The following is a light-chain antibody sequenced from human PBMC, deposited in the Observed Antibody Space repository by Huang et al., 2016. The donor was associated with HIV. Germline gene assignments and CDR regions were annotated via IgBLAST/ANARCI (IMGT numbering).Light chain of an antibody. J-gene: IGKJ4*02. V-gene: IGKV3D-11*01. CDR3: QQRGNWQLT. Sequence: EIVLTQSPATLSLSPWERATLSCRASHGLDNYLAWYQQKPVQSHRLLIYDASKRATGIPARFSGSGAGTDFTLTISSREPEDVAVYYCQQRGNWQLTFGGGTKVEIK. CDR1: HGLDNY. CDR2: DAS.